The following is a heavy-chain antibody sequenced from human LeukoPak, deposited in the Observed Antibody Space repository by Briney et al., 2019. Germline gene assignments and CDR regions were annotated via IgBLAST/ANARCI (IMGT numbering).Heavy chain of an antibody. Sequence: GGSLTLSCAVSGFTFSIYSMNWVRQAPGKGLEWLSYITSDSNTIYYADPVKGRFTTDRDNTKTSLYLQMNSLRAEDTAIYYCASSRGYFENWGQGTLVTVSS. CDR1: GFTFSIYS. CDR3: ASSRGYFEN. J-gene: IGHJ4*02. CDR2: ITSDSNTI. D-gene: IGHD2-2*01. V-gene: IGHV3-48*01.